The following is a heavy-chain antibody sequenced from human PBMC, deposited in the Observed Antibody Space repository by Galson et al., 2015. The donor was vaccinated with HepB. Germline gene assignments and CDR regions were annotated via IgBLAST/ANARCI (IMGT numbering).Heavy chain of an antibody. CDR1: GYTLTTYY. CDR3: ARDLIGYLNF. V-gene: IGHV1-46*01. J-gene: IGHJ4*02. CDR2: INPSGGST. D-gene: IGHD2-8*01. Sequence: SVKVSCKASGYTLTTYYIHWVRQAPGQGLEWMGMINPSGGSTTYAQKFQGRVTMTRDTSTSTVYMELSSLRSEDTAVYFCARDLIGYLNFWGQGTLVTVSS.